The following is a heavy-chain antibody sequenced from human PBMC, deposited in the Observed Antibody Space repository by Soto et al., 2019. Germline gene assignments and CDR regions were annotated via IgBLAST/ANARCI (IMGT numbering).Heavy chain of an antibody. CDR1: GFTFSSYW. CDR3: ARGYCSGGSCSGYYMDV. CDR2: INSDGSST. D-gene: IGHD2-15*01. J-gene: IGHJ6*03. V-gene: IGHV3-74*01. Sequence: EVQLVESGGGLVQPGGSLRLSCAASGFTFSSYWMHWVRQAPGKGLVWVSRINSDGSSTSYADSVKGRFTISRDNAKNTLYLQMNRLRAEDTAVYYCARGYCSGGSCSGYYMDVWGKGTTVTVSS.